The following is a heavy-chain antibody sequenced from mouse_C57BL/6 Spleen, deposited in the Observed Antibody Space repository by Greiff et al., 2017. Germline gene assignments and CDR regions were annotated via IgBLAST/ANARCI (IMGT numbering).Heavy chain of an antibody. V-gene: IGHV1-69*01. CDR2: IDPSDSYT. CDR1: GYTFTSYW. D-gene: IGHD2-4*01. J-gene: IGHJ4*01. CDR3: ARSSYDYGSAMDY. Sequence: QVQLQQSGAELVMPGASVKLSCKASGYTFTSYWMHWVKQRPGQGLEWIGEIDPSDSYTNYNQKFKGKSTLTVDKSSSTAYMQLSSLTSEDSAVYYCARSSYDYGSAMDYWGQGTSVTVSS.